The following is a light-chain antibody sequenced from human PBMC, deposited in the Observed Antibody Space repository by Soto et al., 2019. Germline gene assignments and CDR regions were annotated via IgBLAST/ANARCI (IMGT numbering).Light chain of an antibody. CDR2: DVS. J-gene: IGLJ3*02. Sequence: QSALTQPASVSRSPGQSITISCTGTSSDIGGYNYVSWYQQHPGKAPKLIIYDVSNRPSGVSNRFSGSKSGNTASLTISGLQAEDEADYYCSSYTSSSTWVFGGGTKLTVL. CDR1: SSDIGGYNY. V-gene: IGLV2-14*01. CDR3: SSYTSSSTWV.